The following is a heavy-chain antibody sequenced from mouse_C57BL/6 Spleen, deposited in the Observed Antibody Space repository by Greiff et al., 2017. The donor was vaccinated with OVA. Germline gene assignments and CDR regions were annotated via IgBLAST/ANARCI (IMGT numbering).Heavy chain of an antibody. D-gene: IGHD1-1*01. CDR2: ISDGGSYT. Sequence: EVKLMESGGGLVKPGGSLKLSCAASGFTFSSYAMSWVRQTPEKRLEWVATISDGGSYTYYPDNVKGRFTISRDNAKNNLYLQMSHLKSEDTAMYYCARDRATTTVVARDYAMDYWGQGTSVTVSS. V-gene: IGHV5-4*01. J-gene: IGHJ4*01. CDR1: GFTFSSYA. CDR3: ARDRATTTVVARDYAMDY.